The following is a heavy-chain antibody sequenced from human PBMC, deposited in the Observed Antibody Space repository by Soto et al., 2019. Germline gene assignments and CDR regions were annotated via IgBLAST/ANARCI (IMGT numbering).Heavy chain of an antibody. CDR2: IVSDGSTT. J-gene: IGHJ5*01. CDR3: ARDYYSAADS. V-gene: IGHV3-74*01. CDR1: GFSFSSYW. Sequence: EVQLVESGGGLVQPGGSLRLSCVASGFSFSSYWMHWVRQAPGKGLVWVSRIVSDGSTTFYADSVKGRFTVSRDNAKNTLYLQMNSLSADDTAVYYCARDYYSAADSWGQGTLVTVSA. D-gene: IGHD1-26*01.